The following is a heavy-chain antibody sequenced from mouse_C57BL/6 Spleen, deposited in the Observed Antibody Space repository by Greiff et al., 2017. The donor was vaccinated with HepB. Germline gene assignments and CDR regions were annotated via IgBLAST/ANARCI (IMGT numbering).Heavy chain of an antibody. CDR3: ARGHEVYYYGSSCFDY. V-gene: IGHV1-64*01. CDR2: IHPNSGST. Sequence: QVQLQQPGAELVKPGASVKLSCKASGYTFTSYWMHWVKQRPGQGLEWIGMIHPNSGSTNYNEKFKSKATLTVDKSSSTAYMQLSSLTSEDSAVYYCARGHEVYYYGSSCFDYWGQGTTLTVSS. CDR1: GYTFTSYW. D-gene: IGHD1-1*01. J-gene: IGHJ2*01.